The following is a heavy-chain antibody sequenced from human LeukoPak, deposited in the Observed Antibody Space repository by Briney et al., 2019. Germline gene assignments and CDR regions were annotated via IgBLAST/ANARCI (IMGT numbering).Heavy chain of an antibody. CDR2: ISGSGGST. CDR1: GFTFSSYE. J-gene: IGHJ4*02. D-gene: IGHD2-2*01. V-gene: IGHV3-23*01. CDR3: AKSAGFVVVPAAMTPEDYFDY. Sequence: GGSLRLSCAVSGFTFSSYEMNWVRQAPGKGLEWVSAISGSGGSTYYADSVKGRFTISRDNSKNTLYLQMNSLRAEDTAVYYCAKSAGFVVVPAAMTPEDYFDYWGQGTLVTVSS.